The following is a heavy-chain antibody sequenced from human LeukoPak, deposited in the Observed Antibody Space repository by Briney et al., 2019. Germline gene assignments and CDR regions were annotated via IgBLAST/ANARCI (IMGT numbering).Heavy chain of an antibody. D-gene: IGHD2-21*01. J-gene: IGHJ3*02. CDR2: IKQDGSEK. CDR1: GFTFSSYW. CDR3: ARDSSPYCGSDCYFDAFDI. V-gene: IGHV3-7*01. Sequence: GGSLRLSCAASGFTFSSYWMSWVRQAPGKGLEWVANIKQDGSEKYYVDSVKGRFTISRDNAKNSLYLQMNSLRAEDTAVYYCARDSSPYCGSDCYFDAFDIWGQGTMVTVSS.